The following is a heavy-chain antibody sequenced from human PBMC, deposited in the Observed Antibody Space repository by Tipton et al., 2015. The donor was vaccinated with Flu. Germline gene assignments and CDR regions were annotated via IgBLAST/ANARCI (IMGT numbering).Heavy chain of an antibody. V-gene: IGHV4-38-2*02. D-gene: IGHD4-17*01. CDR3: AGDYAKTDAFDI. CDR1: GDSIDSRYY. Sequence: TLSLTCSVFGDSIDSRYYWAWIRQPPGKGLEWIGNIHREGNSYYSPSLKSRVTMSIDRSKNQFSLEMRSVTASDTAVYYCAGDYAKTDAFDIWGQGTMATVSS. J-gene: IGHJ3*02. CDR2: IHREGNS.